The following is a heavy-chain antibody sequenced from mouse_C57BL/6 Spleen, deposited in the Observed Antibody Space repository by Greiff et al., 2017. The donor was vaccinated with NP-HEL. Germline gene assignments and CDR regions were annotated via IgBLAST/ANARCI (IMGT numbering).Heavy chain of an antibody. CDR2: INPSSGYT. V-gene: IGHV1-7*01. Sequence: QVQLQQSGAELAKPGASVKLSCKASGYTFTSYWMHWVNQRPGQGLEWIGYINPSSGYTKYNQKFKDKATLTADKSSSTAYMQLSSLTYEDSAVYYCARSSTVVASGNYFDYWGQGTTLTVSS. CDR3: ARSSTVVASGNYFDY. D-gene: IGHD1-1*01. CDR1: GYTFTSYW. J-gene: IGHJ2*01.